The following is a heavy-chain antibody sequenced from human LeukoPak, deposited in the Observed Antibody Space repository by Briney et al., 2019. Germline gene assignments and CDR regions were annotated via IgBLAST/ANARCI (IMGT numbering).Heavy chain of an antibody. CDR3: AREYSSSSGRAFDI. D-gene: IGHD6-6*01. CDR2: VSSSSATI. Sequence: GGSLRLSCAASGFTFTTYTMNWVRQAPGKGLEWVSYVSSSSATIYYADSVKGRFTISRDNAKNSLYLQMNSLRAEDTAVYYCAREYSSSSGRAFDIWGQGTMVTVSS. CDR1: GFTFTTYT. V-gene: IGHV3-48*01. J-gene: IGHJ3*02.